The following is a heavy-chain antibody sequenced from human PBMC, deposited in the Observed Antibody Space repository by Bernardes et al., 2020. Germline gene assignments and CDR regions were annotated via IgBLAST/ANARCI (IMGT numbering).Heavy chain of an antibody. V-gene: IGHV3-7*01. CDR1: GFTFSSYW. J-gene: IGHJ4*02. CDR2: IKQDGSEK. Sequence: GGSLRLSCAASGFTFSSYWMSWVRQAPGKGLEWVANIKQDGSEKYYVDSVKGRFTISRDNAKNSLYLQMNSLRAEDTAVYYCTQLSRENYQKAAYFDYWGQGTLVTVSS. CDR3: TQLSRENYQKAAYFDY. D-gene: IGHD1-7*01.